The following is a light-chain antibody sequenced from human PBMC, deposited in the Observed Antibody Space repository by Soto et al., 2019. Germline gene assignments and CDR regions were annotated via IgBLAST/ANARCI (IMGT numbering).Light chain of an antibody. CDR2: DAS. CDR3: QQYNGYFYT. CDR1: ESISSW. Sequence: DIQMSQSPPTLSASVGDRVTITCRASESISSWLAWYQQKPGKAPKLLIFDASILESGVSPRFSGSGSGTEFTLTISSLKPDDFATYYCQQYNGYFYTFGQGTKV. J-gene: IGKJ2*01. V-gene: IGKV1-5*01.